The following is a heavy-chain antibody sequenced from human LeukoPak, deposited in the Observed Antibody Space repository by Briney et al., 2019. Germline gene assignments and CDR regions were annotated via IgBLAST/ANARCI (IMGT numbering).Heavy chain of an antibody. Sequence: ASVKVSCKASGYTFTSYYMHWVRQAPGQGLEWMGIIDPSGGSTSYAQKFQDRVTVTRDMSTSTVYMELSSLRSEDTAVYYCARVGYSSSIDYWGQGTLVTVSS. CDR3: ARVGYSSSIDY. CDR1: GYTFTSYY. J-gene: IGHJ4*02. V-gene: IGHV1-46*01. D-gene: IGHD4-11*01. CDR2: IDPSGGST.